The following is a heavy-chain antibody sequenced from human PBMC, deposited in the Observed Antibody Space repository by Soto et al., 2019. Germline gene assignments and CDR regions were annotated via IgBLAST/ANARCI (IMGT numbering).Heavy chain of an antibody. CDR1: GGTFSSYA. Sequence: QVQLVQSGAEVKKPGSSVKVSCKASGGTFSSYAISWVRQAPGQGLEWMGGIIPIFGTANYAQKFQGRVTITADESTSTADRELSSLRSEDKAVYYCARDPKLPVAVAGTGEGVYYYYGMDVWGQGTTVTVSS. CDR3: ARDPKLPVAVAGTGEGVYYYYGMDV. J-gene: IGHJ6*02. V-gene: IGHV1-69*01. D-gene: IGHD6-19*01. CDR2: IIPIFGTA.